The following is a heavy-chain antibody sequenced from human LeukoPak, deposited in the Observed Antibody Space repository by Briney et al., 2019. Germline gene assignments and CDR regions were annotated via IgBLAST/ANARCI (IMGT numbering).Heavy chain of an antibody. J-gene: IGHJ5*02. CDR2: ISYDGSNK. Sequence: GRSLGLSCAASGFTFSSYAMHWVRQAPGKGLEWVAVISYDGSNKYYADSVKGRFTISRDNSKNTLYLQMNSLRAEDTAVYYCARELVEMATICWFDPWGQGTLVTVSS. CDR3: ARELVEMATICWFDP. D-gene: IGHD5-24*01. CDR1: GFTFSSYA. V-gene: IGHV3-30-3*01.